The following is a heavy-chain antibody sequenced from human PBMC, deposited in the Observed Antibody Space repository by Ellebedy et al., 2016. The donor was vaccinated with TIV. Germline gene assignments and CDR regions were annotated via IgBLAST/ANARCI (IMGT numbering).Heavy chain of an antibody. CDR1: GDSVSSNSAA. CDR2: TYYRSKWYN. V-gene: IGHV6-1*01. Sequence: SQTLSLTCAIAGDSVSSNSAAWNWIRQSPSRGLEWLGRTYYRSKWYNDYAVSVKSRIPINPDTSKNQFSLQLNSVNPEDTAVYYCARDQEELHHEYGDDLNPDYFDYWGQGTLVTVSS. CDR3: ARDQEELHHEYGDDLNPDYFDY. D-gene: IGHD4-17*01. J-gene: IGHJ4*02.